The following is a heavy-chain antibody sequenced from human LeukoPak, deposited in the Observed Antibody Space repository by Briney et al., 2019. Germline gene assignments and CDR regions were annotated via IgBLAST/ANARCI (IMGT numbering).Heavy chain of an antibody. V-gene: IGHV1-18*01. J-gene: IGHJ3*02. D-gene: IGHD3-3*01. CDR3: ARNYRITIFGVVTTDAFDI. CDR2: ISAYNGNT. CDR1: GYTFTRYG. Sequence: ASVKVSCKASGYTFTRYGISWVRQAPGQGLEWMGWISAYNGNTNYAQKLQGRVTMTTDTSTSTAYMELRSLRSDDTAVYYCARNYRITIFGVVTTDAFDIWGQGTMVTVSS.